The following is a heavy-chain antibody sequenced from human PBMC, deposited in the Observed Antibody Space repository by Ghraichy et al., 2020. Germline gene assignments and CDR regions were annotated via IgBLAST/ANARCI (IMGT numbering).Heavy chain of an antibody. CDR2: ISYSGST. CDR3: VRCDIYCGSTTCYGGIDSCAM. V-gene: IGHV4-31*03. CDR1: GGSVSSSDFY. Sequence: SETLSLTCTVSGGSVSSSDFYWNWIRQYPGKGLEWIGCISYSGSTYYNPSLKSRLTISVDTSNNQFSLNLNSVTAADTAVYFCVRCDIYCGSTTCYGGIDSCAMWAQGTTGTVSS. J-gene: IGHJ6*02. D-gene: IGHD2-2*01.